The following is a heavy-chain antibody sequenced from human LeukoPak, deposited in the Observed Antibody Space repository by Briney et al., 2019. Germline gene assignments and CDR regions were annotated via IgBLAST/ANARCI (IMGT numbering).Heavy chain of an antibody. Sequence: GGSLRLSCAASGFTFSSYAMSRVRQAPGKGLEWVSVIYSDGRTYYADSVKGRLTISRDNSKNTLYLQMNSLRAEDTAVYYCARDTMGWNYYGLDVWGHGTTVTVSS. D-gene: IGHD2-15*01. V-gene: IGHV3-53*01. CDR1: GFTFSSYA. CDR3: ARDTMGWNYYGLDV. CDR2: IYSDGRT. J-gene: IGHJ6*02.